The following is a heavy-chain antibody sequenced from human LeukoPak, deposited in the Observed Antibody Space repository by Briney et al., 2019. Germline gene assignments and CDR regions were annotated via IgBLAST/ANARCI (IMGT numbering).Heavy chain of an antibody. J-gene: IGHJ4*02. CDR2: ISGSGDST. Sequence: GGSLRLSCAASGFTFSTYAVNRVRQAPGKGLEWVSTISGSGDSTYYADSVKGRFTISRDNSKDTLYLQMSSVRVDDTAVYYCARDRGRYYDSRGFYWGYYFDSWGQGILVTVST. D-gene: IGHD3-22*01. V-gene: IGHV3-23*01. CDR3: ARDRGRYYDSRGFYWGYYFDS. CDR1: GFTFSTYA.